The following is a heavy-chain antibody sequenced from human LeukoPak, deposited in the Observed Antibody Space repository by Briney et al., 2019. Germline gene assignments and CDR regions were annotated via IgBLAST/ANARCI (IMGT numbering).Heavy chain of an antibody. Sequence: GGSLRLSCAASGFTFSSYGMHWVRQAPGKGLEWVAFIRYDGSNKYYADSVKGRFTISRDNSKNTLYLQMNSLRAEDTAVYYCAKDDSSGYSSLDYWGQGTLVTVSS. J-gene: IGHJ4*02. CDR3: AKDDSSGYSSLDY. V-gene: IGHV3-30*02. CDR2: IRYDGSNK. D-gene: IGHD3-22*01. CDR1: GFTFSSYG.